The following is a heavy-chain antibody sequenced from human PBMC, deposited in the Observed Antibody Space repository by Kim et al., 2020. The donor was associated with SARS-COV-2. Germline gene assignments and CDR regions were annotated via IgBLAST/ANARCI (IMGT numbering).Heavy chain of an antibody. Sequence: TKYSQKFQGRDTITRDTPASPASMELSSLRSEATAVYYCARGLTILWFDYWGQGTLVTVSS. J-gene: IGHJ5*01. CDR3: ARGLTILWFDY. CDR2: T. D-gene: IGHD2-2*02. V-gene: IGHV1-3*01.